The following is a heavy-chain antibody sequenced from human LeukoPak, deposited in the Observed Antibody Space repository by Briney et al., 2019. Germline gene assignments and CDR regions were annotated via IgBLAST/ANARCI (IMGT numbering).Heavy chain of an antibody. J-gene: IGHJ4*02. V-gene: IGHV3-21*01. D-gene: IGHD3-22*01. CDR2: ITSTSTYI. CDR1: GFSLYTYS. CDR3: ARVGSAAPVTSSGHTIDY. Sequence: GGSLRLSCAVSGFSLYTYSMNWVRQAPGKGLEWFSSITSTSTYIYYADSVKGRFTISRDNAKNSLYLQMNSLRVEDTAVYYCARVGSAAPVTSSGHTIDYWGQGTLVIVSS.